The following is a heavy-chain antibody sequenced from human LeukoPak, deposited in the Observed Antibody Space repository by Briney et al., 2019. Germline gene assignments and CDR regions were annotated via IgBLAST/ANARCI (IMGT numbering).Heavy chain of an antibody. Sequence: PGGSLRLSCAASGFTFSSYSMNWVRQAPGKGLEWVSYISSSGSTIYYADSVKGRFTISRDNAKNSLYLQMNSLRAEDTAVYYCARVPSEMATIVYFDYWGQGTLVTVSS. CDR2: ISSSGSTI. D-gene: IGHD5-24*01. V-gene: IGHV3-48*04. CDR1: GFTFSSYS. CDR3: ARVPSEMATIVYFDY. J-gene: IGHJ4*02.